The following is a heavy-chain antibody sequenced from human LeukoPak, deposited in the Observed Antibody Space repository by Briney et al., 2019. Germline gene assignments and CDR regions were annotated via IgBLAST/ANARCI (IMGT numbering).Heavy chain of an antibody. J-gene: IGHJ4*02. CDR1: GSTFSSYA. Sequence: GGSLRLSCAASGSTFSSYAMSWVRQAPGKALEWVSGISGSGGSTYYADSVKGRFTISRDNSKNTLYLQMNSLRAEDTAVYYCAKDARKTGTTYFDYWGQGTLVTVPS. CDR3: AKDARKTGTTYFDY. V-gene: IGHV3-23*01. D-gene: IGHD1-1*01. CDR2: ISGSGGST.